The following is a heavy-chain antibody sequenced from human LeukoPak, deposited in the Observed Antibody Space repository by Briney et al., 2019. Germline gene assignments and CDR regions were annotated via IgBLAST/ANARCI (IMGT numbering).Heavy chain of an antibody. CDR2: ISYDGRNK. CDR3: AKGYYEIHDAFDI. V-gene: IGHV3-30*04. CDR1: GFPFSTYA. D-gene: IGHD3-9*01. J-gene: IGHJ3*02. Sequence: PGGSLRLSCSASGFPFSTYAMHWVRQAPGKGLEWVAFISYDGRNKYYADSVKGRFTISRDNSKNTLFLQMNSLRAEDTAVYYCAKGYYEIHDAFDIWGQGTMVTVSS.